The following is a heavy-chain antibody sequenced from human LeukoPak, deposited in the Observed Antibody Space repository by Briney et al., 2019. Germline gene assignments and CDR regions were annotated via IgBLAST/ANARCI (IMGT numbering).Heavy chain of an antibody. CDR3: ARSSIIAAAGPYYFDY. CDR2: IIPIFGTA. Sequence: GASVKVSCKASGGTFKNYAISWVRQAPGQGLEWMGGIIPIFGTANYAQKFQGRVTITADKSTSTAYMELSSLRSEDTAVYYCARSSIIAAAGPYYFDYWGQGTLVTVSS. CDR1: GGTFKNYA. D-gene: IGHD6-13*01. V-gene: IGHV1-69*06. J-gene: IGHJ4*02.